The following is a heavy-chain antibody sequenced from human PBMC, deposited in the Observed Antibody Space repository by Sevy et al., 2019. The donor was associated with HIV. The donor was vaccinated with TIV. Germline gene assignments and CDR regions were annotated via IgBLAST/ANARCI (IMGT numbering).Heavy chain of an antibody. D-gene: IGHD2-8*01. V-gene: IGHV3-23*01. Sequence: GGSLRLSCAASGSTFSKYSMSWVRQPPGKGLEWVSTLSFGCGEINYADSVKGRFTISRVNSKSSVYLQMNNLRPEDTVVYYCAREGCTKPHDYWCQGTLVTVSS. CDR1: GSTFSKYS. CDR2: LSFGCGEI. CDR3: AREGCTKPHDY. J-gene: IGHJ4*02.